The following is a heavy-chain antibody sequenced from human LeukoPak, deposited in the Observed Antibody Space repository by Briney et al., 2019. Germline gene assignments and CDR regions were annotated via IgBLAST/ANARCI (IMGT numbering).Heavy chain of an antibody. CDR3: TTGLVRVRSLLGGYYYYGMDV. D-gene: IGHD3-16*01. J-gene: IGHJ6*02. CDR2: IKSKTDGGTT. Sequence: GGSLRLSCAASGFTFSNAWMSWVRQAPGKGLEWVGRIKSKTDGGTTDYAAPVKGRFTISRDDSKNTLYLQMNSLKTEDTAVYYCTTGLVRVRSLLGGYYYYGMDVWGQGTTVTVSS. V-gene: IGHV3-15*01. CDR1: GFTFSNAW.